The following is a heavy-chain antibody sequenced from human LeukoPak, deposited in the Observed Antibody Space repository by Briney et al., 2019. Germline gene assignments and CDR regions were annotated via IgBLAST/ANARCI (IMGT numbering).Heavy chain of an antibody. CDR1: GSSFGGYY. Sequence: SETLSLTCTVSGSSFGGYYWTWLRQPAGKGLEWIGRFYPSGSNNYNPSLKSRVSMSVDTSKNQFSLNLTSLAAADTAVYHCAREVSDSSGRLLDYWGRGTLVTVSS. CDR2: FYPSGSN. J-gene: IGHJ4*02. CDR3: AREVSDSSGRLLDY. V-gene: IGHV4-4*07. D-gene: IGHD3-10*01.